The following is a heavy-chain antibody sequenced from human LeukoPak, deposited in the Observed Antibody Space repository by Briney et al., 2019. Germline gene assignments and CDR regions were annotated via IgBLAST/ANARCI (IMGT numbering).Heavy chain of an antibody. J-gene: IGHJ5*02. CDR3: ARQGQQLTRGWFDP. V-gene: IGHV4-39*01. CDR2: IYYSGST. CDR1: GGSISSSSYY. Sequence: PSGTLSLTCTVSGGSISSSSYYWGWIRQPPGKGLEWIGSIYYSGSTYYNPSLKSRVTISVDTPKNQFSLKLSSVTAADTAVYYCARQGQQLTRGWFDPWGQGALVTVSS. D-gene: IGHD6-13*01.